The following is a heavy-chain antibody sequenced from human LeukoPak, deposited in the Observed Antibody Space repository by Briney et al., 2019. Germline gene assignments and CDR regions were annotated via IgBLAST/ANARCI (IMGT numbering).Heavy chain of an antibody. D-gene: IGHD3-10*01. J-gene: IGHJ4*02. Sequence: PSETLSLTCAVYGGSFSGYYWSWIRQPPGKGLEWIGEINHSGSTNNNPSLKSRVTISVDTSKNQFSLKLSSVTAADTAVYYCARGRPLRFGELVYYFDYWGQGTLVTVSS. CDR2: INHSGST. CDR1: GGSFSGYY. V-gene: IGHV4-34*01. CDR3: ARGRPLRFGELVYYFDY.